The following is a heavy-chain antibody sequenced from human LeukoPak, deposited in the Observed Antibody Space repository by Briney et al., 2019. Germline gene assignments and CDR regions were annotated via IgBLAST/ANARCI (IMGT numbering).Heavy chain of an antibody. J-gene: IGHJ4*02. V-gene: IGHV1-2*02. CDR3: AREGTTGTTSGDY. CDR2: INPNSGGT. CDR1: GYTFNRYY. D-gene: IGHD1-1*01. Sequence: ASVTVSCKDSGYTFNRYYMHWVRQAPGQGLEGMGWINPNSGGTNYAQKFQGRVTMTRDTSISTAYMELSRLRSDDTAVYYCAREGTTGTTSGDYWGQGTLVTVSA.